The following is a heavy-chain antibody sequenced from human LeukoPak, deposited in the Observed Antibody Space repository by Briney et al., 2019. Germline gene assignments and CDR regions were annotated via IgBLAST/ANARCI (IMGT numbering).Heavy chain of an antibody. CDR3: AKEGRGGYNYDH. CDR1: GFTFSSYA. J-gene: IGHJ5*02. D-gene: IGHD5-24*01. Sequence: GGSLRLSCAASGFTFSSYAMSWVRQAPGKGLEWVSVISASGGRTSYADSVKGRFTVSRDNSKNTLYLQMNSLRVEDTAVYYCAKEGRGGYNYDHWGQGTLLTVSS. CDR2: ISASGGRT. V-gene: IGHV3-23*01.